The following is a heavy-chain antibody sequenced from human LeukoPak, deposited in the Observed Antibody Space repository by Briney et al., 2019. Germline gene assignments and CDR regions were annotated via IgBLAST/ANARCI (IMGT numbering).Heavy chain of an antibody. CDR1: GGSINSYY. CDR2: IYDSGST. J-gene: IGHJ4*02. CDR3: AREVNGDYADY. D-gene: IGHD4-17*01. V-gene: IGHV4-59*01. Sequence: SETLSLTCTVSGGSINSYYWSWIRQPPGKGLEWIGYIYDSGSTNYNPSLKSRVTISVDTSKNQFSLKLSSVTAADTAVYYCAREVNGDYADYWGQGTLVTVSS.